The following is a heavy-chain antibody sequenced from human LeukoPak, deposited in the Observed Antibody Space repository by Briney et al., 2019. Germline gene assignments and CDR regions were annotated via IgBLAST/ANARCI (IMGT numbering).Heavy chain of an antibody. J-gene: IGHJ6*02. CDR3: ASSYYYDSSGYSNYYYYYGMDV. CDR1: GYTFTGYH. CDR2: IIPIFGTA. V-gene: IGHV1-69*13. D-gene: IGHD3-22*01. Sequence: ASVKVSCKASGYTFTGYHMHWVRQAPGQGLEWMGGIIPIFGTANYAQKFQGRVTITADESTSTAYMELSSLRSEDTAVYYCASSYYYDSSGYSNYYYYYGMDVWGQGTTVTVSS.